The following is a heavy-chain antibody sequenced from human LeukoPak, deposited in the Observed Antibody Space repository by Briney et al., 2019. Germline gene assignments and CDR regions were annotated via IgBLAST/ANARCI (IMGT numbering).Heavy chain of an antibody. CDR1: GGSISSGSYY. CDR3: ARVYSSSWDYDY. D-gene: IGHD6-13*01. Sequence: PSQTLSLTCTVSGGSISSGSYYWNWVRQPAGKGLEWIGRIYTKGGTDYNPSLKSRVTISVDTSKNQFSLKLSSVTAADTAVYYCARVYSSSWDYDYWGQGTLVTVSS. J-gene: IGHJ4*02. V-gene: IGHV4-61*02. CDR2: IYTKGGT.